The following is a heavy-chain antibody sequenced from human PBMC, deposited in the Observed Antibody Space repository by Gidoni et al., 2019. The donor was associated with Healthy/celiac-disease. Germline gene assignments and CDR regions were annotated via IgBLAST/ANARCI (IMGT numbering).Heavy chain of an antibody. Sequence: QVQLVQSGAEVKKPGASVKVSCKASGYTFTSYGISWVRQAPGQGLEWMGWISAYNGNTNYAQKLQGRVTMTTDTSTSTAYMELRSLRSDDTAVYYCARAPEPLMIVVVINAMDYWGQGTLVTVSS. CDR3: ARAPEPLMIVVVINAMDY. CDR2: ISAYNGNT. CDR1: GYTFTSYG. D-gene: IGHD3-22*01. J-gene: IGHJ4*02. V-gene: IGHV1-18*01.